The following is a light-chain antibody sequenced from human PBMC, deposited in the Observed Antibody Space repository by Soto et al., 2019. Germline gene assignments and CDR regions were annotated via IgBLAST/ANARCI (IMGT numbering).Light chain of an antibody. CDR2: GAS. Sequence: EIVMTQSPATLSVSPGERATLSCRASQSVSSNLAWYQQKPGQAPRLLIYGASTRATGIPARFSGSGSGTEFTLTISSLQSEDFAVYYCQQYNNLYTFGQGTKLDIK. CDR3: QQYNNLYT. V-gene: IGKV3-15*01. J-gene: IGKJ2*01. CDR1: QSVSSN.